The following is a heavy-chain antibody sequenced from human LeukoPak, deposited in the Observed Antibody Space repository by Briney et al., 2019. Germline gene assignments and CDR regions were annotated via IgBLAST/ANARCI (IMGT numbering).Heavy chain of an antibody. D-gene: IGHD4-23*01. CDR3: AKLDLTDGNSYY. J-gene: IGHJ4*02. CDR1: GFTFSSSA. CDR2: ICDSGGCT. Sequence: GGSLRLSCAASGFTFSSSALTWVRQAPGKGLEWVSSICDSGGCTYYADSVKGRFTISRDNSKDTLYLQLNSLRAEDTALYYCAKLDLTDGNSYYWGQGTLVTVSS. V-gene: IGHV3-23*01.